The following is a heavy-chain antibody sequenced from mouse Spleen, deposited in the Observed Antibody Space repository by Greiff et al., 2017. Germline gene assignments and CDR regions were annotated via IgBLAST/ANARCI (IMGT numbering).Heavy chain of an antibody. D-gene: IGHD2-2*01. Sequence: EVQLVESGGGLVKPGGSLKLSCAASGFTFSSYAMSWVRQSPEKRLEWVAEISSGGSYTYYPDTVTGRFTISRDNAKNTLYLEMSSLRSEDTAMYYCARRIYYGYDGGAMDYWGQGTSVTVSS. CDR2: ISSGGSYT. V-gene: IGHV5-9-4*01. CDR3: ARRIYYGYDGGAMDY. J-gene: IGHJ4*01. CDR1: GFTFSSYA.